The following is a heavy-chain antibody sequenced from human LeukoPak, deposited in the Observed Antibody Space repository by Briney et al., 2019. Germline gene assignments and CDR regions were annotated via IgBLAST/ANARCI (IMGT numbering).Heavy chain of an antibody. Sequence: GGSLRLSCAASGFTFSSYWMSWVRQAPGKGLEWVANLNQDGSEKYYVDSVKGRFTISRDNAQNSLYLQMNSLRAGDTAVYYCARPMNTGGSGSHYRPLDYWGQGTLVTVSS. D-gene: IGHD3-10*01. CDR3: ARPMNTGGSGSHYRPLDY. J-gene: IGHJ4*02. CDR1: GFTFSSYW. V-gene: IGHV3-7*01. CDR2: LNQDGSEK.